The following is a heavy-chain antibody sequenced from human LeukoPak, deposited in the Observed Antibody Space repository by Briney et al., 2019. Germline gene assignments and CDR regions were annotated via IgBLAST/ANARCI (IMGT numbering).Heavy chain of an antibody. D-gene: IGHD2-15*01. Sequence: GESLKISCKGSGYSFTSYWIGWVRQMPGKGLERMGIIYPGDSDTRYSPSFQGQVTISADKSISTAYLQWSSLKASDTAMYYCARGVNVGYCSGGSCYLGAFDIWGQGTMVTVSS. CDR1: GYSFTSYW. V-gene: IGHV5-51*01. J-gene: IGHJ3*02. CDR3: ARGVNVGYCSGGSCYLGAFDI. CDR2: IYPGDSDT.